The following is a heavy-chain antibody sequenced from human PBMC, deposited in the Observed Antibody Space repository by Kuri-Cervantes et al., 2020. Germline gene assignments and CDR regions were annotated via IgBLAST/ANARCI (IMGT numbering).Heavy chain of an antibody. Sequence: LSCAVSGGYISSGGYSWSWIRQPPGKGLEWIGYIYHSGSTYYNPSLKSRVTISVDRSKNQFSLKLSSVTAVDTAVYYCARDATNYDYVWGSYRTYGMDVWGQGTTVTVSS. CDR2: IYHSGST. J-gene: IGHJ6*02. V-gene: IGHV4-30-2*01. CDR1: GGYISSGGYS. D-gene: IGHD3-16*02. CDR3: ARDATNYDYVWGSYRTYGMDV.